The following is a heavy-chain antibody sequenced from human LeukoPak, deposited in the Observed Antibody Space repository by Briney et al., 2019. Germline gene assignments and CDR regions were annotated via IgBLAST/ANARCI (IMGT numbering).Heavy chain of an antibody. CDR1: GYSFTNYW. Sequence: PGESLQISCNGSGYSFTNYWIAWVRQLPGKGLEWMGIIYPGDSDTRYSPSFQGQVTISADKSMTTAYLQWSSLKASDTAIYYCARYSTVVKYYVMDVWGQGTTVTVSS. CDR3: ARYSTVVKYYVMDV. CDR2: IYPGDSDT. V-gene: IGHV5-51*01. J-gene: IGHJ6*02. D-gene: IGHD4-23*01.